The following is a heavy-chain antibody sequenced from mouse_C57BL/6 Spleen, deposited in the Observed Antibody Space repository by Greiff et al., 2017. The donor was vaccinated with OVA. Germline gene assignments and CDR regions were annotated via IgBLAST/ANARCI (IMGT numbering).Heavy chain of an antibody. D-gene: IGHD2-2*01. Sequence: QVQLQQPGAELVKPGASVKMSCKASGYTFTSYWITWVKQRPGQGLEWIGDIYPGSGSTNYNEKFKSKATRTVDTSSSTAYMQLSSLTSEDSAVYYCARSLGYGLAWFAYWGQGTLVTVSA. CDR1: GYTFTSYW. J-gene: IGHJ3*01. CDR3: ARSLGYGLAWFAY. CDR2: IYPGSGST. V-gene: IGHV1-55*01.